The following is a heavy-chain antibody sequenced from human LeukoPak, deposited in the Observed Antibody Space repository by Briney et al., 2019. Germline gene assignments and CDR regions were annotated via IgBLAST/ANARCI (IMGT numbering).Heavy chain of an antibody. CDR2: IIPIFGTA. CDR3: ARGAYDSSGVSFEY. J-gene: IGHJ4*02. V-gene: IGHV1-69*05. Sequence: SVKISCKASGGTFSSYAISWVRQAPGHGLEWMGRIIPIFGTANYAQKFQGRVTITTDESTSTAYMELSSLRSEDTAVYYCARGAYDSSGVSFEYWGQGTLVTVSS. CDR1: GGTFSSYA. D-gene: IGHD3-22*01.